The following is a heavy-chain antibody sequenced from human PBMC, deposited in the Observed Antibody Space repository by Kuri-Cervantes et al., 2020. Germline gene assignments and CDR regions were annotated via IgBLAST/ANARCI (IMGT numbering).Heavy chain of an antibody. J-gene: IGHJ4*02. CDR1: GFTFSSYG. V-gene: IGHV3-33*03. CDR2: IWYDGSNK. D-gene: IGHD3-10*01. Sequence: GGSLRLSCAASGFTFSSYGMHWVRQAPGKGLEWVAVIWYDGSNKYYADSVKGRFTISRDNAKNSLYLQMNSLRAEDTALYYCAKDMGGMVRGVTFDYWGQGTLVTVSS. CDR3: AKDMGGMVRGVTFDY.